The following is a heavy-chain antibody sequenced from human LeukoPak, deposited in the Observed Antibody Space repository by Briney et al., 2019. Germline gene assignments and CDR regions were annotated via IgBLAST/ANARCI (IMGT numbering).Heavy chain of an antibody. CDR2: INLNSGDT. J-gene: IGHJ4*02. D-gene: IGHD3-10*01. V-gene: IGHV1-2*06. CDR1: GYTFTSYY. CDR3: ARNYYGSGKIYYFDY. Sequence: ASVKVSCKASGYTFTSYYMHWVRQAPGQGLEWMGRINLNSGDTNYAQKFQGRVTMTRDTSINSAYMELSGLRSDDTAVYYCARNYYGSGKIYYFDYWGQGTLVTVSS.